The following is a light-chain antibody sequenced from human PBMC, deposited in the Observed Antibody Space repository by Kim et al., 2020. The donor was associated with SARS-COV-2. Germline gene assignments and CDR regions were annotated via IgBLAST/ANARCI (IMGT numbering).Light chain of an antibody. V-gene: IGKV3-11*01. J-gene: IGKJ4*01. CDR2: DAS. CDR1: QSVSTY. Sequence: LPPGERATLSCRASQSVSTYLAWCQQKPGQAPRLLIYDASNRATGIPARFSGSGSGTDFALTISSLEPEDFAVYYCQQRSNWPLTFGGGTKVDIK. CDR3: QQRSNWPLT.